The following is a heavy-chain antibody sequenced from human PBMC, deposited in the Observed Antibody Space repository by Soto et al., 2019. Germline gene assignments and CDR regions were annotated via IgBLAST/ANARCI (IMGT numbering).Heavy chain of an antibody. J-gene: IGHJ4*02. V-gene: IGHV3-33*01. CDR1: GFTFSNYG. Sequence: QVQLVGSGGGVVRPGRSLRLSCAASGFTFSNYGMHWVRQAPGKGLEWVAAIWYDGSNKYYADSVKGRFTISRDISKNTLYLQMNSLRAEDTAVYYCARERIAAAGTAYFDYWGQGTLVTVSS. CDR3: ARERIAAAGTAYFDY. CDR2: IWYDGSNK. D-gene: IGHD6-13*01.